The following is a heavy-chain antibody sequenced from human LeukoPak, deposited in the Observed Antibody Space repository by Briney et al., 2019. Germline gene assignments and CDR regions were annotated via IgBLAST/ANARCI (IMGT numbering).Heavy chain of an antibody. CDR3: ARDAWGYYAPAALGY. CDR2: ISAYNGNT. V-gene: IGHV1-18*01. D-gene: IGHD6-25*01. J-gene: IGHJ4*02. CDR1: GYTFTSYG. Sequence: ASVKVSCKASGYTFTSYGISWVRQAPGQGLEWMGWISAYNGNTNYAQKFQGGVTMTRDTSTSTVYMELSSLRSEDTAVYYCARDAWGYYAPAALGYWGQGTLVTVSS.